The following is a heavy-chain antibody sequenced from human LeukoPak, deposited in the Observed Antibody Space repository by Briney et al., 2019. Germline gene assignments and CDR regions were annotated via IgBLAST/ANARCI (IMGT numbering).Heavy chain of an antibody. D-gene: IGHD5-18*01. Sequence: GGSLRLSYAASGFTFSSYAMHWVRQAPGKGLEWVSCITSNIYTYYADSVRGRFTISRDNSQNSVYLVMNSLRAEDTAVYYCARERDTSMVALDSWGQGTLVTVSS. J-gene: IGHJ4*02. CDR3: ARERDTSMVALDS. CDR2: ITSNIYT. CDR1: GFTFSSYA. V-gene: IGHV3-21*06.